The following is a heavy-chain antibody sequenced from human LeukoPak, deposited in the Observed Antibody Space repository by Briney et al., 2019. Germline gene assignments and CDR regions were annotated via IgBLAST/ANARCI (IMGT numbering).Heavy chain of an antibody. CDR1: GFSFSSYS. D-gene: IGHD2-15*01. CDR2: ISSGSSTI. J-gene: IGHJ4*02. Sequence: PGGSLRLSCAASGFSFSSYSMNWVRQAPGKGLALISYISSGSSTIFYADSVKGRFTISRDNAKNSLYLQMNSLRAEDTAVYYCASDCSGGSLRYWGQGTLVTVSS. V-gene: IGHV3-48*01. CDR3: ASDCSGGSLRY.